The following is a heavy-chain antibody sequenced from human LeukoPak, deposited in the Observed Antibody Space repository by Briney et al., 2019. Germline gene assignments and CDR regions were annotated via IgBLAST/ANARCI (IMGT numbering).Heavy chain of an antibody. CDR3: AKEGYSYGHFDY. CDR2: ISYDGSNK. CDR1: VFTFTSYC. Sequence: GGSLRLSCAPSVFTFTSYCMHWVRQAQRTGLEWVAVISYDGSNKYYADSVKGRFTISRDNSKNTLYLQMNSLRAEDTAVYYCAKEGYSYGHFDYWGQGTLVTVSS. V-gene: IGHV3-30*18. J-gene: IGHJ4*02. D-gene: IGHD5-18*01.